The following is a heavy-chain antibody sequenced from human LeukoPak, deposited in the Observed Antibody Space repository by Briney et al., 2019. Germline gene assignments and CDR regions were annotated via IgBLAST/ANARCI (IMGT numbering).Heavy chain of an antibody. CDR1: GFTFSSYA. D-gene: IGHD3-22*01. CDR2: ISGSGGNT. V-gene: IGHV3-23*01. Sequence: GGSLRLSCVASGFTFSSYAMSWVRQSPGKGLEWVSAISGSGGNTYSADSVKGRFTISRDNSKKTLFLHMNSLRAEDTAVYYCARGMSATSGYLELEYWGQGTLVTVST. CDR3: ARGMSATSGYLELEY. J-gene: IGHJ4*02.